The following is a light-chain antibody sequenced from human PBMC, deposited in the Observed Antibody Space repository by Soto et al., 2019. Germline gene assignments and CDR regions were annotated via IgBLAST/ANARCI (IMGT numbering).Light chain of an antibody. J-gene: IGKJ2*01. CDR1: QSISGW. CDR3: QQYNSYSET. Sequence: DIPMTQSPSTLSASVGDRVTITCRASQSISGWLAWYQQKPGKAPKLLIYDASTLESGVPSRFSGSGSGTEFTLTISSLQPDDFAIYYCQQYNSYSETFGQGTKLEIK. CDR2: DAS. V-gene: IGKV1-5*01.